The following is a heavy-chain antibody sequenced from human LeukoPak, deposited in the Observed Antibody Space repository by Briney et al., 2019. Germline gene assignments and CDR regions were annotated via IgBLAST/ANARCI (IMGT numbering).Heavy chain of an antibody. CDR1: GYTFTSYD. CDR3: ATRAPYYDILTGYYTDRYFDL. V-gene: IGHV1-8*01. D-gene: IGHD3-9*01. Sequence: ASVKVSCKASGYTFTSYDINWVRQATGQGLEWMGWMNPNSGNTGYAQKFQGRVTMTRNTSISTAYMELSSLRSEDTAVYYCATRAPYYDILTGYYTDRYFDLWGRGTLVTVSS. CDR2: MNPNSGNT. J-gene: IGHJ2*01.